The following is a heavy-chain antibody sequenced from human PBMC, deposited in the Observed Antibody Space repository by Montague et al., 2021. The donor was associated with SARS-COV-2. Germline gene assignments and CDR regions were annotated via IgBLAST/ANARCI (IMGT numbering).Heavy chain of an antibody. V-gene: IGHV4-59*01. D-gene: IGHD3-10*01. Sequence: SETLSLTCTVSGGSISDYYWSWIRQPPGMGLEWIGYIFRSGATNYNPPLKSRVIISLDTSKSQFPLRLSSVTAADTAIYYCARTSRGSRYFYGVDVWGQGTTVTVSS. CDR2: IFRSGAT. J-gene: IGHJ6*02. CDR1: GGSISDYY. CDR3: ARTSRGSRYFYGVDV.